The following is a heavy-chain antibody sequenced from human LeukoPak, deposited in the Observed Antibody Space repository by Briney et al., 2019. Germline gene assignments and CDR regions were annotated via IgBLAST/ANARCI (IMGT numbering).Heavy chain of an antibody. D-gene: IGHD6-13*01. CDR2: IKQDGSEK. CDR1: GFTFSSYW. CDR3: ARGIAAGVFDY. V-gene: IGHV3-7*05. Sequence: GGSLRLSCAASGFTFSSYWMSWVRQAPGKGLEWVANIKQDGSEKYYVDSVKGRFTISRDNAKNSLYLQMNGLRAEDTAVYYCARGIAAGVFDYWGQGTLVTVSS. J-gene: IGHJ4*02.